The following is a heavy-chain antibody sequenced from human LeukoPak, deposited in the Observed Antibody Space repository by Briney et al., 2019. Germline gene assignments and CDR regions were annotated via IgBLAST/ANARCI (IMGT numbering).Heavy chain of an antibody. V-gene: IGHV3-7*03. CDR1: GFTFSSYW. CDR3: ARHDSSGYYSSGYFDY. J-gene: IGHJ4*02. D-gene: IGHD3-22*01. Sequence: PGGSLRLSCAASGFTFSSYWMSWVRQAPGKGLEWVANIKQDGSEKYYVDSVKGRFTISRDNAKNSLYLQMNSLRAEDTAVYYCARHDSSGYYSSGYFDYWGQGTLVTVSS. CDR2: IKQDGSEK.